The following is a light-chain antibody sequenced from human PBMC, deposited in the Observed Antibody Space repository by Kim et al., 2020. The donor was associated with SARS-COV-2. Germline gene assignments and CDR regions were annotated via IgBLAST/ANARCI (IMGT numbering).Light chain of an antibody. CDR3: AAWDDSLSGLV. CDR1: SSNIGSNY. V-gene: IGLV1-47*01. J-gene: IGLJ2*01. CDR2: RNN. Sequence: QSVLTQPPSASGTPGQRVTISCSGSSSNIGSNYVYWYQQLPGTAPKLLIYRNNQRPSGVPDRFSGSKSGTSASLAISGLRSEDEADYYCAAWDDSLSGLVFGGGTQLIVL.